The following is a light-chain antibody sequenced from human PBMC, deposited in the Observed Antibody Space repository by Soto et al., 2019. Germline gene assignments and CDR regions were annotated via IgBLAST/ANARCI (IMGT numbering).Light chain of an antibody. J-gene: IGKJ4*01. CDR2: DAS. CDR3: QQYDNLPLLT. V-gene: IGKV1-33*01. Sequence: DIQMTQSPSSLSASVGDRVTITCQASQDITNYLNWYQQKPGKAPKLLIYDASNLEPGVPSRFSGRGSGTDFTFTISNLQHEYCETYYCQQYDNLPLLTFGGGTKVEIK. CDR1: QDITNY.